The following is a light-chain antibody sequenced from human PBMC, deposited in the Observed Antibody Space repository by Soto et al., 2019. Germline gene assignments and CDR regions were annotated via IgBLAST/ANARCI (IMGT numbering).Light chain of an antibody. CDR3: QQYDTLRT. V-gene: IGKV1-5*03. CDR1: QNVNIW. Sequence: DIHMTQSPSTLSASVGDRVTITCRASQNVNIWLAWYQKKPGKGPRPLIYEASILESGVPSRFSGSGSGTEFTLTISSLQPDDVATYFCQQYDTLRTFGQGTKV. J-gene: IGKJ1*01. CDR2: EAS.